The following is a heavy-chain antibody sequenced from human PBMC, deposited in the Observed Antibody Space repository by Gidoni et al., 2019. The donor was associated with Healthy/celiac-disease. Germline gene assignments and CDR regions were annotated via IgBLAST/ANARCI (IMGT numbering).Heavy chain of an antibody. V-gene: IGHV3-9*01. CDR2: ISWNSGSI. D-gene: IGHD6-19*01. Sequence: EVQLVESGGGLVQPGRSLRLSCAASGFTFDDYAMHWVRQAPGKGLEWVSGISWNSGSIGYADSVKGRFTISRDNAKNSLYLQMNSLRAEDTALYYCAKDIAFRSGWYKYFDLWGRGTLVTVSS. CDR1: GFTFDDYA. CDR3: AKDIAFRSGWYKYFDL. J-gene: IGHJ2*01.